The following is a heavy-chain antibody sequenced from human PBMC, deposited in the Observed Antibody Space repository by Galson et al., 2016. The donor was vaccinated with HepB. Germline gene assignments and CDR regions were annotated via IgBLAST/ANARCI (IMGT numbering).Heavy chain of an antibody. V-gene: IGHV3-48*01. CDR2: ISSSSGVL. D-gene: IGHD2-2*02. Sequence: SLRLSCAASGFTFSSFSMNWVRQAPGKGLEWVSYISSSSGVLYYADSVKGRFTISRDNAKNSLYLQMNSLGAEETAVYYCARDADIVKVPAAIRADYWGQGTLVTVSA. CDR3: ARDADIVKVPAAIRADY. CDR1: GFTFSSFS. J-gene: IGHJ4*02.